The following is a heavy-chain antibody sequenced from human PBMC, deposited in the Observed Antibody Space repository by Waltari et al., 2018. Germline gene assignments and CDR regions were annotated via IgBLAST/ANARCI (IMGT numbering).Heavy chain of an antibody. J-gene: IGHJ5*02. Sequence: QVQLQQWGAGLLKPSETLSLTCAVYGGSFSGYYWSWIRQPPGKGLEWIGEINHSGSTNYNPSLKSRVTISVDTSKNQFSLKLSSVTAADTAVYYCARSVGLRRCWFDPWDQGTLVTVSS. CDR3: ARSVGLRRCWFDP. CDR2: INHSGST. CDR1: GGSFSGYY. V-gene: IGHV4-34*01. D-gene: IGHD5-12*01.